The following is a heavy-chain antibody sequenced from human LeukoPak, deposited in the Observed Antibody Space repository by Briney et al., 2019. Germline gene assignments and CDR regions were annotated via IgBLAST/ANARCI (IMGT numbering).Heavy chain of an antibody. CDR1: GGSISTYS. J-gene: IGHJ5*02. V-gene: IGHV4-59*01. Sequence: SETLSLACTVSGGSISTYSWTWIRQPPGKGLEWIGNIYYSGSTNYNPSLKSRVTISIDTSKNQFSLKVSSVTAADTAVYYCARAHSSGWPHMFDPWGQGTLVTVPS. CDR3: ARAHSSGWPHMFDP. CDR2: IYYSGST. D-gene: IGHD6-19*01.